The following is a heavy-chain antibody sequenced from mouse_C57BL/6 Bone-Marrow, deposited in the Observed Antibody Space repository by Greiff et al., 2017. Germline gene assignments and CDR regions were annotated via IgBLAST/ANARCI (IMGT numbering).Heavy chain of an antibody. D-gene: IGHD2-4*01. J-gene: IGHJ4*01. CDR1: GFNIKDDY. Sequence: DVKLQESGAELVRPGASVKLSCTASGFNIKDDYMHWVKQRPEQGLEWIGWIDPENGDTEYASKFQGKATITADTSSNTAYLQLSSLTSEDTAVYYCTTYDYIYAMDYWGQGTSVTVSS. CDR3: TTYDYIYAMDY. CDR2: IDPENGDT. V-gene: IGHV14-4*01.